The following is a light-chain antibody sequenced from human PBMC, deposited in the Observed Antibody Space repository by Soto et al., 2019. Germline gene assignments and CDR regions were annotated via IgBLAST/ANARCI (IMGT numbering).Light chain of an antibody. CDR2: DAS. CDR3: QQRSNWPLT. CDR1: QSVSSL. J-gene: IGKJ4*01. V-gene: IGKV3-11*01. Sequence: EIVLTQSPATLSLSPGERATLSCRASQSVSSLLAWYQQKPGQAPRLLIYDASSRATGIPTRFSGSGSGTDFTLTISSLEPEDCAVYYCQQRSNWPLTFGGGTKVEIK.